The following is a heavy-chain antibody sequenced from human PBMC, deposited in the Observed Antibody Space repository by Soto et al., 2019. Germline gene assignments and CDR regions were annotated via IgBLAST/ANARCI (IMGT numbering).Heavy chain of an antibody. D-gene: IGHD3-3*01. CDR1: GFSFSNTW. J-gene: IGHJ6*03. Sequence: GGSLRLSCAVSGFSFSNTWMGWVRQAPGKGLEWVGRIKSKTYGGTADYSAPVKGRFTVSRDDSKNKLYLQMNSLKTEDTSVYFCTTYDFWSSSSNYYYMDVWGKGTTVTVSS. CDR2: IKSKTYGGTA. V-gene: IGHV3-15*01. CDR3: TTYDFWSSSSNYYYMDV.